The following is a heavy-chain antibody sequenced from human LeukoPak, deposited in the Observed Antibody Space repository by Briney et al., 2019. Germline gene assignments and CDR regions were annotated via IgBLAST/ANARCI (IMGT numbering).Heavy chain of an antibody. CDR3: ARDRGYYDSSRAFDI. J-gene: IGHJ3*02. CDR2: IFNSGSP. D-gene: IGHD3-22*01. V-gene: IGHV4-30-4*08. CDR1: GGSISSGDYY. Sequence: PSETLSLTCTVSGGSISSGDYYWSWIRQPPGKGLEGIEYIFNSGSPSYNPPLKSRVTFSVDTSKTQFSLKLTSWTAADTAVYYCARDRGYYDSSRAFDIWGQGTMVTVSS.